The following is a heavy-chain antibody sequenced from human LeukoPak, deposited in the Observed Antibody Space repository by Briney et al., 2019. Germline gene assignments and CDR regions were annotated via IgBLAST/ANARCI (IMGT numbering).Heavy chain of an antibody. V-gene: IGHV3-66*01. CDR2: IYTGGNA. CDR3: VRVAQVHHHFDF. D-gene: IGHD1-14*01. J-gene: IGHJ4*02. CDR1: GFPVSSNY. Sequence: GESLRLSCTASGFPVSSNYMSWVRQAPGNGLEWVSIIYTGGNAYYPDSVRGRFTISRDSSKNTVYLQMNSLRVEDTAVYYCVRVAQVHHHFDFWGQGTLVTVSS.